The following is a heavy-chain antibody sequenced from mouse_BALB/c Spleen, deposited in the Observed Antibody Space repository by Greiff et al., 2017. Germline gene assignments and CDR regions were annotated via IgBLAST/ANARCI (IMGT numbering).Heavy chain of an antibody. D-gene: IGHD2-12*01. Sequence: QVQLQQSGPELVRPGVSVKISCKGSGYTFTDYAMHWVKQSHAKSLEWIGVISTYYGNTNYNQKFKGKATMTVDKSSSTAYMELARLTSEDSAIYYCARGNGNDGGDYFDYWGQGTPLTVSP. V-gene: IGHV1-67*01. CDR1: GYTFTDYA. CDR2: ISTYYGNT. CDR3: ARGNGNDGGDYFDY. J-gene: IGHJ2*01.